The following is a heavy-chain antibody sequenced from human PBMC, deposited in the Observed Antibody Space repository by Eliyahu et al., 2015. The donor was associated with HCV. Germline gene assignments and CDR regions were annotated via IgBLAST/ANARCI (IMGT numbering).Heavy chain of an antibody. V-gene: IGHV2-70*15. CDR1: GFSLSTSGMC. Sequence: QVTLRESGPALVKPTQTLTLTCTFSGFSLSTSGMCVSWIRQPPGKALEWLARIDWDDDKYYSPSLKTRLTISKDTSKNQVVLAMTNMDPVDTATYYCARMLHSSSSFDHWGQGTLVTVSS. D-gene: IGHD6-6*01. CDR2: IDWDDDK. J-gene: IGHJ4*02. CDR3: ARMLHSSSSFDH.